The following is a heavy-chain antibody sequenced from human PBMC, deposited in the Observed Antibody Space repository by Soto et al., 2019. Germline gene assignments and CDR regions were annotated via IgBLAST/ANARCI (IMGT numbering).Heavy chain of an antibody. CDR2: ISGSGGST. CDR3: AKDPGIAVAGRRGYYYYGMDV. V-gene: IGHV3-23*01. D-gene: IGHD6-19*01. Sequence: GGSLRLSCAASGFIFSSYAMSWVRQAPGKGLEWVSAISGSGGSTYYADSVKGRFTISRDNSKNTLYLQMNSLRAEDTAVYYCAKDPGIAVAGRRGYYYYGMDVWGQGTTVTVSS. CDR1: GFIFSSYA. J-gene: IGHJ6*02.